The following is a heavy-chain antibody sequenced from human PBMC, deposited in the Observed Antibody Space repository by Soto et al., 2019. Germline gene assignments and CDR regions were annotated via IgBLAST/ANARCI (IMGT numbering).Heavy chain of an antibody. CDR2: INSDGSST. J-gene: IGHJ6*02. CDR1: GFTFSSYW. Sequence: EVQLVESGGGLVQPGGSLRLSCAASGFTFSSYWMHWVRQAPGKGLVWVSRINSDGSSTSYADSVKGRFTISRDNAKNPPYPPMNSPRAEDTAAYFCAREDVQLPPYGMDVWGQGTTVTVSS. CDR3: AREDVQLPPYGMDV. D-gene: IGHD2-2*01. V-gene: IGHV3-74*01.